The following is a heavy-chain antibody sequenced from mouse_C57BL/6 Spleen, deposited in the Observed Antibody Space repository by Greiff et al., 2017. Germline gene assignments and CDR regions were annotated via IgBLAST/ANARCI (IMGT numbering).Heavy chain of an antibody. J-gene: IGHJ2*01. V-gene: IGHV1-47*01. CDR3: ARSPSPEGPYYFDD. CDR2: FHPYNDDT. Sequence: VQLKESGAELVKPGASVKMSCKASGYTFTTYPIEWMKQNHGKSLEWIGNFHPYNDDTKYNEKFKGKATLTVEKSSSTVYLALSRLTSDASAVYSRARSPSPEGPYYFDDWGQGTTLTVSS. CDR1: GYTFTTYP.